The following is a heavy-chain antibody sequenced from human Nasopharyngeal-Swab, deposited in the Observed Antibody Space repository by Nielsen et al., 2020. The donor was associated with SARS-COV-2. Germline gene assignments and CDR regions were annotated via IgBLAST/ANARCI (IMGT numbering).Heavy chain of an antibody. CDR1: GFNFDEYA. V-gene: IGHV3-9*01. CDR3: AKAPKRGSSGYQVVY. J-gene: IGHJ4*02. CDR2: FSWYSGSI. Sequence: SLKISCSASGFNFDEYALHWVRHAPGKGLEWVSAFSWYSGSIGYADSVKGRITISRDNVKNDLYLQMKSLRVEDTSVYYCAKAPKRGSSGYQVVYWGQRTLVTVST. D-gene: IGHD3-22*01.